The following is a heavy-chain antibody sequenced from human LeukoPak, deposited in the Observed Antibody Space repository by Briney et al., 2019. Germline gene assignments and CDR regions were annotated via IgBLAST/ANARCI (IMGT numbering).Heavy chain of an antibody. CDR1: GFTFDDYA. Sequence: GGSLRPSCAASGFTFDDYAMHWVRQAPGKGLEWVSGISWNCFTIGYADSVKGRFTISRDNAKNSLYLQMNSLRVEDTALYYCAKDIGRVDTASTYMDVWGKGTTVTISS. V-gene: IGHV3-9*01. CDR3: AKDIGRVDTASTYMDV. D-gene: IGHD5-18*01. J-gene: IGHJ6*03. CDR2: ISWNCFTI.